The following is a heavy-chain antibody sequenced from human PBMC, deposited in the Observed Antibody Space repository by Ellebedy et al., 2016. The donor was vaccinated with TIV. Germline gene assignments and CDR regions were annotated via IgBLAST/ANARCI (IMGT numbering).Heavy chain of an antibody. CDR3: ARPPAAVAGQDY. CDR2: MDQDGSKT. V-gene: IGHV3-7*03. D-gene: IGHD6-19*01. Sequence: GESLKISCAASGFTFSSFWMTWARQVPGKGLEWVANMDQDGSKTNYVDSVKGRFTISRDNAKNSLYLQMHSLRAEDTAVYYCARPPAAVAGQDYWGQGTPVTVSS. CDR1: GFTFSSFW. J-gene: IGHJ4*02.